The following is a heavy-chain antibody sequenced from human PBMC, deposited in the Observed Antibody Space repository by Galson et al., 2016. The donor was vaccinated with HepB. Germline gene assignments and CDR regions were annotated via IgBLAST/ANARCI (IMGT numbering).Heavy chain of an antibody. CDR3: ARVRGSGNWGEAFDI. Sequence: PYSGGTKYAQKFQGWVTMTSDTAISTAYMELSRLRSDDTAVYYCARVRGSGNWGEAFDIWGQGTMVTVSS. CDR2: PYSGGT. V-gene: IGHV1-2*04. D-gene: IGHD3-10*01. J-gene: IGHJ3*02.